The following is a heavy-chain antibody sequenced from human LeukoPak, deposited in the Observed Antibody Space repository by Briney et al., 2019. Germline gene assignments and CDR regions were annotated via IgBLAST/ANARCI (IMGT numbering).Heavy chain of an antibody. Sequence: ASETLSLTCTVSGDSISSGDYYWSWIRQPAGKGLEWIGRISNSGSTNYIPSLKSRVTISVDTSKNQFSLKLSSVTAADTAVYYCAVYYGSGSPTYYYMDVWGKGTTVTVSS. V-gene: IGHV4-61*02. D-gene: IGHD3-10*01. J-gene: IGHJ6*03. CDR3: AVYYGSGSPTYYYMDV. CDR1: GDSISSGDYY. CDR2: ISNSGST.